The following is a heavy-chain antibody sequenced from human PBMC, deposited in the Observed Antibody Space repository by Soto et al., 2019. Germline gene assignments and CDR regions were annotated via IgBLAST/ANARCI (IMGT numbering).Heavy chain of an antibody. Sequence: ASVKVSCKASGYTXTSYDINWVRQATGQGLEWMGWMNPNSGNTGYAQKFQGRVTMTRNTSISTAYMELSSLRSEDTAVYYCARRGYYYYYMDVWGKGTTVTVSS. CDR3: ARRGYYYYYMDV. V-gene: IGHV1-8*01. CDR2: MNPNSGNT. CDR1: GYTXTSYD. J-gene: IGHJ6*03.